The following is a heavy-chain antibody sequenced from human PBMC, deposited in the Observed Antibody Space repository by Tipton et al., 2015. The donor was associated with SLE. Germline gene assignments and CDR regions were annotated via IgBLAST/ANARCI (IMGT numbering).Heavy chain of an antibody. CDR1: GYTFTSYG. Sequence: QSGAEVKKPGASVKVSCKASGYTFTSYGISWVRQAPGQGLEWMGWISAYNGNTNYAQKLQGRVTMTTDTSTSTAYMELRRLRSDDTAVYYCARVVVVAATPEWFDPWGQGTLVTVSS. V-gene: IGHV1-18*01. D-gene: IGHD2-15*01. J-gene: IGHJ5*02. CDR3: ARVVVVAATPEWFDP. CDR2: ISAYNGNT.